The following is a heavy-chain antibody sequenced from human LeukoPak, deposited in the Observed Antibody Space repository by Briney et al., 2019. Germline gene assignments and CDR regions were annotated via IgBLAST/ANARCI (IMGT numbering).Heavy chain of an antibody. D-gene: IGHD5-18*01. J-gene: IGHJ4*02. CDR2: IEASGGAT. V-gene: IGHV3-23*01. CDR3: AKAIGYSYR. Sequence: GGSLRLSCAASGFTFSDYAMYWVRQAPGKGLEWVSSIEASGGATYYADSVKGRFTISRDNAKNTLYLQMNSLRAEDTAVYYCAKAIGYSYRWGQGTLVTVSS. CDR1: GFTFSDYA.